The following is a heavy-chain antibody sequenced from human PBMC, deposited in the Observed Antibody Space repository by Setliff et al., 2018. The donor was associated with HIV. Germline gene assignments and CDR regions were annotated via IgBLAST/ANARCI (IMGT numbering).Heavy chain of an antibody. CDR2: IYYSGST. Sequence: SETLSLTCTVSGVSVNSGGYYWNWIRQRPGKGLEWIGHIYYSGSTYDNPSLKSRISISIDTSKNQFSLKVNSVTAADTAVYYCESHQHNFTGYYYYYYYMAVLGRGTMVTVSS. J-gene: IGHJ6*03. D-gene: IGHD3-9*01. V-gene: IGHV4-31*03. CDR3: ESHQHNFTGYYYYYYYMAV. CDR1: GVSVNSGGYY.